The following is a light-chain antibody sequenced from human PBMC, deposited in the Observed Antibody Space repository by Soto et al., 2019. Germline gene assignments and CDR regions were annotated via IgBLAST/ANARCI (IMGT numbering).Light chain of an antibody. CDR1: QSVNNNY. CDR3: QQYGGSVT. CDR2: STS. V-gene: IGKV3-20*01. J-gene: IGKJ4*01. Sequence: EIVLTQSPGTLSLFPGERATLSCRASQSVNNNYLGWYQQKPGQAPRLLFYSTSRRSRGIPDRFSGSGSGTDFTLTISRLEPEDFAVYYCQQYGGSVTFGGGTKVEIK.